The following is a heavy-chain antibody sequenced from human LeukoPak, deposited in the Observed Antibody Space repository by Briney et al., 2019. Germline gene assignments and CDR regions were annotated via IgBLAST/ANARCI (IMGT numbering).Heavy chain of an antibody. J-gene: IGHJ5*02. Sequence: GXSLRLSCAASGFTFDDYGMSWVRQAPGKGLEWVSGINWNGGSTVYADSVKGRFNIYRENEKNSLYLQMNSLRAEDTALYYCARDDYSNSNWFDPWGQGTLVTVSS. CDR2: INWNGGST. CDR3: ARDDYSNSNWFDP. D-gene: IGHD4-11*01. V-gene: IGHV3-20*04. CDR1: GFTFDDYG.